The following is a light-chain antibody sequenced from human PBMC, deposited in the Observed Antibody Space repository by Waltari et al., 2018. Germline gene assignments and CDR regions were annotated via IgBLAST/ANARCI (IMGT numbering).Light chain of an antibody. J-gene: IGKJ1*01. Sequence: DIQMTQSPSTLSASVGDRVTITCRASQSINSRLAWLQQKPGKAPKLLIYGASSLESGVPSRFSGSGSGTYFTLTISSLQPDDFATYYCQQYDIYWTFGQGTKLEIK. CDR1: QSINSR. CDR3: QQYDIYWT. V-gene: IGKV1-5*03. CDR2: GAS.